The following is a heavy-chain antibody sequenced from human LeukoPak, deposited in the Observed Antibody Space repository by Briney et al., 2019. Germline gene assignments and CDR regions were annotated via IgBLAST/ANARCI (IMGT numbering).Heavy chain of an antibody. CDR1: GGTFSSYA. CDR2: IIPIFGTA. Sequence: SVKVSCKASGGTFSSYAISWVRQAPGQGLEWMGGIIPIFGTANYAQKFQGRVTITADKSTSTAYMELSSLRAEDTAVYYCAKDSIESKHIVVVTANDYWGQGTLVTVSS. CDR3: AKDSIESKHIVVVTANDY. J-gene: IGHJ4*02. D-gene: IGHD2-21*02. V-gene: IGHV1-69*06.